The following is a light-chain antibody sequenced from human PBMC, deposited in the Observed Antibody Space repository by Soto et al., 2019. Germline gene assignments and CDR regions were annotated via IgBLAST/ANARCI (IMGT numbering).Light chain of an antibody. J-gene: IGLJ2*01. CDR1: SSNIGSNY. CDR2: RNN. CDR3: AAWDDSLSGLV. V-gene: IGLV1-47*01. Sequence: QSVLTQLPSASGTPGQRVTISCSGSSSNIGSNYVYWYQQLSGTAPKLLIYRNNQRPSGVPDRFSGSRSGTSASLAISGLRSEDEADYYCAAWDDSLSGLVFGGGTKLTVL.